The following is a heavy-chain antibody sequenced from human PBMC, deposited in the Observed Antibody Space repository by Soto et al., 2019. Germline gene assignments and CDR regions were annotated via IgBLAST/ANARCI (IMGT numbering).Heavy chain of an antibody. CDR2: IYYRGGA. D-gene: IGHD3-10*01. Sequence: SETLSLTCTASGGSISGYHWSWIRQSPGKGLEWIGYIYYRGGAHYNPSLRPRLTMSVDTSRNQLSVTLNSVSAADSAVYYCARLWSGLRPPDYWGQGILVTVSS. CDR3: ARLWSGLRPPDY. J-gene: IGHJ4*02. CDR1: GGSISGYH. V-gene: IGHV4-59*08.